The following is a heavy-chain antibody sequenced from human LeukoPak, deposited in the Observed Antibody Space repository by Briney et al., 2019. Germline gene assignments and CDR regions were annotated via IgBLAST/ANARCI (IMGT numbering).Heavy chain of an antibody. CDR2: IYYSGST. V-gene: IGHV4-59*08. D-gene: IGHD3-22*01. CDR1: GGSISSYY. CDR3: ARQGDYYDSSGYYYFDY. J-gene: IGHJ4*02. Sequence: SETLSLTCTVSGGSISSYYWSSIRQPPGKGLEWIGYIYYSGSTNYNPSLKGRVTISVDTSKNQFSLKLSSVTAADTAVYYCARQGDYYDSSGYYYFDYWGQGTLVTVSS.